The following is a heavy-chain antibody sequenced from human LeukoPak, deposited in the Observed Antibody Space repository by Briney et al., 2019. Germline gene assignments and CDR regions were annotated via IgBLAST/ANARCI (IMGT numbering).Heavy chain of an antibody. V-gene: IGHV4-4*07. CDR1: GGSLSNYY. CDR2: IHTSRDT. J-gene: IGHJ4*02. D-gene: IGHD2-2*01. Sequence: SETLSLTCTVSGGSLSNYYWSWIRQPAGKGLEWIGRIHTSRDTNYNPSLKSRVTMSLDTSRNQFSLKLSSVTAADTAVYYCARARRVGYCSSTSCYRFDYWGQGTLVTVSS. CDR3: ARARRVGYCSSTSCYRFDY.